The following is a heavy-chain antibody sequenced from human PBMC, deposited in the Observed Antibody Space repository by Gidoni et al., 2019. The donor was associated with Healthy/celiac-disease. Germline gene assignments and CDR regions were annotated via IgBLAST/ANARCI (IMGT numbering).Heavy chain of an antibody. CDR1: GFTVSSNY. J-gene: IGHJ4*02. CDR2: IYSGGST. V-gene: IGHV3-53*02. D-gene: IGHD6-19*01. Sequence: EVQLVETGGGLIQPGGSLRLSCAASGFTVSSNYMSWVRQAPGKGLEWVSVIYSGGSTYYADSVKGRFTISRDNSKNTLYLQMNSLRAEDTAVYYCARESSSLPWYSSGWYQGYYFDYWGQGTLVTVSS. CDR3: ARESSSLPWYSSGWYQGYYFDY.